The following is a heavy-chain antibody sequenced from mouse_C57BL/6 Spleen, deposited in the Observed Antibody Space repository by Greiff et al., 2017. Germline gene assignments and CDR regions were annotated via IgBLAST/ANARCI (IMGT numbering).Heavy chain of an antibody. CDR2: IHPNSGST. Sequence: QVQLQQPGAELVKPGASVKLSCKASGYTFTSYWMHWVKQRPGQGLEWIGMIHPNSGSTNYNEKFKSKATLTVDKSSSTAYMQLSSLTSEDSAVYYCARKRTGYYFDYWGQGTTLTVSS. V-gene: IGHV1-64*01. CDR3: ARKRTGYYFDY. J-gene: IGHJ2*01. D-gene: IGHD4-1*01. CDR1: GYTFTSYW.